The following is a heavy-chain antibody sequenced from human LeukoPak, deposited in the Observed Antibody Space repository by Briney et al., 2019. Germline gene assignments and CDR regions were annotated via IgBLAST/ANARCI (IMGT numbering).Heavy chain of an antibody. D-gene: IGHD6-13*01. J-gene: IGHJ5*02. V-gene: IGHV4-39*07. CDR3: AGDDIWGSSWYGFDP. CDR1: SGSISSSTYY. Sequence: SETLSLTCTVSSGSISSSTYYWGWIRQPPGKGLEWIGTIYYTGSTYYNPSLKSRVTISVDTSKNQFSLKLTSVTAADTAVYYCAGDDIWGSSWYGFDPWGQGTLVTVSS. CDR2: IYYTGST.